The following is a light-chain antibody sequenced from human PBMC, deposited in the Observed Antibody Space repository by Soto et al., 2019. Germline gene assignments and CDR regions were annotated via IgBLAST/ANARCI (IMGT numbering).Light chain of an antibody. Sequence: EIVLTQSPDTLSLSPGERATLSCRASQSVRSERLAWYQHKRGQAPRLVIFDASSRATGIPERFSGSGSGTDFTLTITRLEPEDVAVYFCQQYDVSPITFGLGTRLEIK. V-gene: IGKV3-20*01. CDR3: QQYDVSPIT. CDR2: DAS. CDR1: QSVRSER. J-gene: IGKJ5*01.